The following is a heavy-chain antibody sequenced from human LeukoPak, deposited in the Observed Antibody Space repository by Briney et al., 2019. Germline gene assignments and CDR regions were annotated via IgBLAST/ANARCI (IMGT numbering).Heavy chain of an antibody. V-gene: IGHV3-74*01. D-gene: IGHD5-24*01. CDR3: VRDAWMASTPLDY. CDR2: VSSDGSST. CDR1: GFTFSSYW. J-gene: IGHJ4*02. Sequence: GGSLRLSCAASGFTFSSYWMHWVRQAPGKGLVWVSRVSSDGSSTTYADSVRGRFTVSRDNTKNTLYLQMNALRAEDTAVYYCVRDAWMASTPLDYWGQGTLVTVSP.